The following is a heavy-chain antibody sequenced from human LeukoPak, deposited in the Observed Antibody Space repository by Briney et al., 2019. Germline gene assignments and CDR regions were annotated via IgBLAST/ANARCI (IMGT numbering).Heavy chain of an antibody. Sequence: SETLSLTCTVSGGSTSSYYWSWIRQPPGKGLEWIGYIYYSGSTNYNPSLKSRVTISVDTSKNQFSLKLSSVTAADTAVYYCARGREELVVPAYYFDYWGQGTLVTVSS. CDR2: IYYSGST. D-gene: IGHD2-2*01. J-gene: IGHJ4*02. V-gene: IGHV4-59*12. CDR1: GGSTSSYY. CDR3: ARGREELVVPAYYFDY.